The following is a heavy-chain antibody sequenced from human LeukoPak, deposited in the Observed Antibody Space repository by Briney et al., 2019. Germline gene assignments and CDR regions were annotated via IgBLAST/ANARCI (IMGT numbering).Heavy chain of an antibody. Sequence: GGSLRLSCAASGFTFSDYYMGRIRQAPGKGLEWVSYISSSGSTIYYADSVKGRFTISRDNAKNSLYLQMNSLRAEDTAVYYCARDRCCGYSYGIYYYCYYGMDVWGQGTTVTVSS. J-gene: IGHJ6*02. D-gene: IGHD5-18*01. CDR1: GFTFSDYY. CDR2: ISSSGSTI. V-gene: IGHV3-11*01. CDR3: ARDRCCGYSYGIYYYCYYGMDV.